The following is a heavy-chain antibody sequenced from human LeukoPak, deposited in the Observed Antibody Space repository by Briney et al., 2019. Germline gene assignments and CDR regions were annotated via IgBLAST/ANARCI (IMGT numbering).Heavy chain of an antibody. D-gene: IGHD5-18*01. J-gene: IGHJ4*02. CDR3: AKGPWGSYSYGFYFDY. V-gene: IGHV3-23*01. CDR2: ISGSGGST. CDR1: GLTFSNYA. Sequence: GGSLRLSCAASGLTFSNYAVSWVRQAPGKGLEWVSAISGSGGSTYFADSVKGRFTISRDNSKNTLYLQMYSLRDEDTAVYYCAKGPWGSYSYGFYFDYWGQGTLVTVSS.